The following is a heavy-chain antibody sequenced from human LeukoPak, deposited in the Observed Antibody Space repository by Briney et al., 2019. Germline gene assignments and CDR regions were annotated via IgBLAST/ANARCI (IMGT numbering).Heavy chain of an antibody. J-gene: IGHJ5*02. D-gene: IGHD6-13*01. CDR3: TKEGHSTGWYWFDP. CDR2: IRYDGSNE. Sequence: GGSLRLSCAASGFTFSGYGMHWVRQAPGKGLEWVAFIRYDGSNEYYADSVKGRFTISRDKSKNTLSLQMNSLRAEDTAVYYCTKEGHSTGWYWFDPWGQGTLVTVSS. V-gene: IGHV3-30*02. CDR1: GFTFSGYG.